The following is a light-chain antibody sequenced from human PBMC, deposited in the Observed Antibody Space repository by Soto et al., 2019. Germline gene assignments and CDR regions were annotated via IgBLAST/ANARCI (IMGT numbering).Light chain of an antibody. V-gene: IGKV1-39*01. CDR2: GAS. Sequence: DIQMTQSPSSLSASVGDRVTITCRASLNIGDSLSWFQQKAGKPPTQLIYGASAMQSGVPVSFSGSASGTDFTLTIRNMQREDFATYYCLHTYNLPRTFGQGAKVDIK. CDR3: LHTYNLPRT. J-gene: IGKJ1*01. CDR1: LNIGDS.